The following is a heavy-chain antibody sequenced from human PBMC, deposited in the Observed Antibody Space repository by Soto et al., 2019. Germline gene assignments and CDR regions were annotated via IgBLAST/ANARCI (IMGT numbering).Heavy chain of an antibody. CDR2: ISYDGRNK. CDR1: GFSFGTYA. Sequence: QVQLVESGGGVVEPGRSLRLSCAASGFSFGTYAMHWVRQAPGKGLEWVAVISYDGRNKYYADSVKGRFTISRDSSENTLSLQMNSLRPEDTAVYYCARTYYFESSHRYFDLWGRGTLVTVSS. V-gene: IGHV3-30*04. CDR3: ARTYYFESSHRYFDL. D-gene: IGHD3-22*01. J-gene: IGHJ2*01.